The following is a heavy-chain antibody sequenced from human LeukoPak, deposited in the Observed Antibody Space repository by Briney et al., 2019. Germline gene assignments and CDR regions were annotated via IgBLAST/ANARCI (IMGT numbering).Heavy chain of an antibody. J-gene: IGHJ4*02. CDR1: GYSFTSYW. CDR3: ARLTYYYDSSGYYYVPQPDDY. CDR2: IYPGDSDT. D-gene: IGHD3-22*01. V-gene: IGHV5-51*01. Sequence: GESLKISCKGSGYSFTSYWIGWVRQMLGKGLEWMGIIYPGDSDTRYSPSVQGQVTISADKSISTAYLQWSSLKASDTAMYYCARLTYYYDSSGYYYVPQPDDYWGQGTLVTVSS.